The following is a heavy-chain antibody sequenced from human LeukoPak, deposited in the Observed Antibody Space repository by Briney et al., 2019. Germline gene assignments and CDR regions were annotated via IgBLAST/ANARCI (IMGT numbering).Heavy chain of an antibody. Sequence: GGSLRLSCAASGFTFSDYYMSWIRQAPGKGLEWVSYISSSGSTIYYADSVKGRFTISRDNAKNSLSLQMNGLRTEDTAVYYCARTPSAIAAANWFDPWGQGTLVTVSS. CDR2: ISSSGSTI. V-gene: IGHV3-11*01. CDR3: ARTPSAIAAANWFDP. D-gene: IGHD6-13*01. CDR1: GFTFSDYY. J-gene: IGHJ5*02.